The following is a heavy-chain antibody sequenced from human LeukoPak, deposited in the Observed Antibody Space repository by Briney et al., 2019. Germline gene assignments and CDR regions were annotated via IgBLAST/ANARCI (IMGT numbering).Heavy chain of an antibody. CDR1: GYTFTNYW. Sequence: GESLKISCKTSGYTFTNYWIGWVRQMPGKGLEWMGIIYPGDSDTKCSPSFQGQVTISADKSISTAYLQWSSLKASDTAMYYCATTYSYGYSVFDYWGQGTLVTVSS. D-gene: IGHD5-18*01. V-gene: IGHV5-51*01. CDR2: IYPGDSDT. CDR3: ATTYSYGYSVFDY. J-gene: IGHJ4*02.